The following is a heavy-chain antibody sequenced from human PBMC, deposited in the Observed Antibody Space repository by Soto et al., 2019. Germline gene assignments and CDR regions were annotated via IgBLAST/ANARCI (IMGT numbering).Heavy chain of an antibody. CDR3: ARDRGSVISVAGTVNWFYP. V-gene: IGHV1-2*04. CDR1: GYTFTGYY. D-gene: IGHD6-19*01. CDR2: INPNSGGT. J-gene: IGHJ5*02. Sequence: ASVKVSCKASGYTFTGYYMHWVRQAPGQGLEWMGWINPNSGGTNYAQKFQGWVTMTRDTSISTAYMELSRLRSDDTAVYYCARDRGSVISVAGTVNWFYPWGQGTLVTVSS.